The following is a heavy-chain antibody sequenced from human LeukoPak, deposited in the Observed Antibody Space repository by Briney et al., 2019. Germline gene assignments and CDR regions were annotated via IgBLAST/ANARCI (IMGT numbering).Heavy chain of an antibody. V-gene: IGHV3-48*03. CDR3: ARGFYGGNYLDS. CDR2: ISSRGSTI. CDR1: GFTFNNNE. D-gene: IGHD4-23*01. J-gene: IGHJ4*02. Sequence: PGGSLRLSCAASGFTFNNNEMNWVRQAPGKGQEWLSYISSRGSTIYYADSVKGRFTISRDNAKSTLYLQMNSLRAEDTAVYYCARGFYGGNYLDSWGQGTLVTVSS.